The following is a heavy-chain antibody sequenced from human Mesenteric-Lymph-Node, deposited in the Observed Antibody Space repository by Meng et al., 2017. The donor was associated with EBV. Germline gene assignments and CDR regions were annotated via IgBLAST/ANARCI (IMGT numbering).Heavy chain of an antibody. D-gene: IGHD6-19*01. J-gene: IGHJ4*02. CDR1: GDSVSSNSAA. CDR2: TYYRYKWYN. Sequence: VPLQQSGPGVGKPSQTLSHLCAISGDSVSSNSAAWNCIRQYPSRGLEWLGRTYYRYKWYNGYAVSVKSRITINPDTSKNQFSLQLNSVTPEDTAMYYCARSGSSGWIDYWGQGTLVTVFS. V-gene: IGHV6-1*01. CDR3: ARSGSSGWIDY.